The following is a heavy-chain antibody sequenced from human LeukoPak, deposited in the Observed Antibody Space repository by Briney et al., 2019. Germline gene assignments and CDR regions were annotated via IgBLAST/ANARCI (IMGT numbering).Heavy chain of an antibody. V-gene: IGHV1-69*04. J-gene: IGHJ3*02. CDR2: IIPILGIA. CDR3: ARFYDSSGYYSFDI. Sequence: SVKVSCKASGGTFSSYAISWVRQAPGQGLEWMGRIIPILGIANYAQKFQGRVTITADKSTSTAYMELSSLRSEDTAVYYCARFYDSSGYYSFDIWGQGTMVTVSS. CDR1: GGTFSSYA. D-gene: IGHD3-22*01.